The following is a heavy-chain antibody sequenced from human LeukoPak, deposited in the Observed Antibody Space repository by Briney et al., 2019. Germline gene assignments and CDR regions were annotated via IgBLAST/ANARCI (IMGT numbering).Heavy chain of an antibody. J-gene: IGHJ4*02. D-gene: IGHD3-16*01. CDR3: ASAFKDTRGRLCYDF. CDR1: GYSLTGGNI. V-gene: IGHV4-38-2*01. CDR2: IHHSGTA. Sequence: PSETLSLSCALSGYSLTGGNICGGSRQPPGKGLEWIGSIHHSGTAYYNPSLKSRVTISVDTSKNPFSLNLSSVTAAATAVYYCASAFKDTRGRLCYDFWGQGTLVTVSS.